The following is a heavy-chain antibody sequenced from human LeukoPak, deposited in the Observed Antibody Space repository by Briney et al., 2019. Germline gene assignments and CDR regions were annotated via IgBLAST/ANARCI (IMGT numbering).Heavy chain of an antibody. CDR2: INHSGST. CDR3: ARRPRYSSGWYYFGS. D-gene: IGHD6-19*01. V-gene: IGHV4-34*01. J-gene: IGHJ4*02. Sequence: PSETLSPTRAVYGGSFSGDYWNWIRQPPGKGLEWIGEINHSGSTNSNPSLKSRVTISVDRSKNQFSLKLSSVTAADTAVYYCARRPRYSSGWYYFGSWGQGTLVTVSS. CDR1: GGSFSGDY.